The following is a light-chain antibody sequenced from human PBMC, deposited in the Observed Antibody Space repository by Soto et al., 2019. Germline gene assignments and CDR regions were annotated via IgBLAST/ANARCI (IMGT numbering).Light chain of an antibody. CDR2: EVN. CDR1: SSDVGSYNL. V-gene: IGLV2-23*02. Sequence: QSVLTQPASVSGSPGQSITISCTGTSSDVGSYNLVSWYQQHPGKAPKLMIYEVNQRPSGVSNRFSGSKSGNTASLTISGLQAEDEADYYCCSYAGSSTYVVFGGGTKLTVL. J-gene: IGLJ2*01. CDR3: CSYAGSSTYVV.